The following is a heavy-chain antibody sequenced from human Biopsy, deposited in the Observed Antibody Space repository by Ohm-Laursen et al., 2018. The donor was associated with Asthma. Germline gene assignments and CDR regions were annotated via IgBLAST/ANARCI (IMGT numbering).Heavy chain of an antibody. Sequence: SETLSLTCAVSGGSFSGYYWSWIRQPPGKGLEWIGEINHSGSTNYNPSLKSRVTISVDTSKNQFSLKLSSVTAADTAVYYCARQKLAAAEGPFDMWGQGTMVIVSS. V-gene: IGHV4-34*01. J-gene: IGHJ3*02. CDR2: INHSGST. D-gene: IGHD6-13*01. CDR3: ARQKLAAAEGPFDM. CDR1: GGSFSGYY.